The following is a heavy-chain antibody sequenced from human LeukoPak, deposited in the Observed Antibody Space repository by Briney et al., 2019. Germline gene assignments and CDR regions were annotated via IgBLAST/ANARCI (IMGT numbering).Heavy chain of an antibody. Sequence: GGSLRLSCAASKFTFSRYSMNWVRQAPGKGLEWVSSISSSSSYIYYADSVRGRFTISRDNAKNSLYLQMNSLRAEDTAVYYCARDLPGGYCSGGTCYPDNYSMDVWGNGTTVTVSS. V-gene: IGHV3-21*01. CDR2: ISSSSSYI. CDR3: ARDLPGGYCSGGTCYPDNYSMDV. J-gene: IGHJ6*03. D-gene: IGHD2-15*01. CDR1: KFTFSRYS.